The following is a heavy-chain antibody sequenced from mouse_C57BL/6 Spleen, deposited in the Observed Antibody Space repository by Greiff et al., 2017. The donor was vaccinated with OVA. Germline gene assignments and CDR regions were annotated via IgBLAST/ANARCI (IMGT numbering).Heavy chain of an antibody. D-gene: IGHD2-1*01. V-gene: IGHV1-55*01. CDR1: GYTFTSYW. CDR3: AREGAYGNFASWCAY. J-gene: IGHJ3*01. CDR2: IYPGSGST. Sequence: QVQLQQPGAELVKPGASVKMSCKASGYTFTSYWITWVKQRPGQGLEWIGDIYPGSGSTNYNEKFKSKATLTVDTSSSTAYMQLSSLTAEDSAVYYCAREGAYGNFASWCAYWGQGTLVTVSA.